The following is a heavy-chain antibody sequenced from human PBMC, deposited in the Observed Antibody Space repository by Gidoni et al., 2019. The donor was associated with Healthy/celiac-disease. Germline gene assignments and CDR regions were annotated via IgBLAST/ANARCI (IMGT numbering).Heavy chain of an antibody. Sequence: EVPLVESGGGLIQPGGSLRLSCAASGFNVSSNYMRWVRQAPGKGLEWVSVIYSGGSTYYADSVKGRFTISRDNSKNTLYLQMNSLRAEDTAVYYCALGSGYYLYYYGMDVWGQGTTVTVSS. D-gene: IGHD3-3*01. V-gene: IGHV3-53*01. CDR2: IYSGGST. CDR1: GFNVSSNY. J-gene: IGHJ6*02. CDR3: ALGSGYYLYYYGMDV.